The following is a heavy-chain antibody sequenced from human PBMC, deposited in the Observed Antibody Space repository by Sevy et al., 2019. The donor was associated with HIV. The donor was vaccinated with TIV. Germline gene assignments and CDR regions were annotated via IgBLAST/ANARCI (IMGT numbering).Heavy chain of an antibody. J-gene: IGHJ5*02. CDR1: GFTFSSYD. V-gene: IGHV3-48*03. Sequence: GGSLSLSCTASGFTFSSYDMNWVRQAPGKGLEWVSKISRSGSSIYYADSVKGRFTISRDNAKNSLNLQMNSLRAEDTAVYYCTRNGGAFDNGFDPWGQGTLVTVSS. D-gene: IGHD2-8*01. CDR2: ISRSGSSI. CDR3: TRNGGAFDNGFDP.